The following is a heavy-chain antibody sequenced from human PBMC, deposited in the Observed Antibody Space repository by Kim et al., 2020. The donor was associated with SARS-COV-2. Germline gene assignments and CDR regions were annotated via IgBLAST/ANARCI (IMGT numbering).Heavy chain of an antibody. V-gene: IGHV4-39*01. Sequence: SETLSLTCTVSGGSISSSSYYWGWIRQPPGKGLEWIGSIYYSGSTYYNPSLKSRVTISVDTSKNQFSLKLSSVTAADTAVYYCARAGLVELPDWFDPWGQGTLVTVSS. J-gene: IGHJ5*02. CDR3: ARAGLVELPDWFDP. D-gene: IGHD1-26*01. CDR1: GGSISSSSYY. CDR2: IYYSGST.